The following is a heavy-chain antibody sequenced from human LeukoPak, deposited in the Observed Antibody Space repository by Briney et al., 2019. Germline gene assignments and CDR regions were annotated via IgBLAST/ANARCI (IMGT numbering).Heavy chain of an antibody. CDR1: GFTFSSYW. CDR3: AKSGLKQWLARAFTFDI. D-gene: IGHD6-19*01. Sequence: GGSLRLSCAVSGFTFSSYWMHWVRQAPGKGLVWVSRIDRDGSRINYADSVKGRFTISRDNGKNTLFLQMNSLRAEDTAIYYCAKSGLKQWLARAFTFDIWGQGTMVTVSS. J-gene: IGHJ3*02. V-gene: IGHV3-74*01. CDR2: IDRDGSRI.